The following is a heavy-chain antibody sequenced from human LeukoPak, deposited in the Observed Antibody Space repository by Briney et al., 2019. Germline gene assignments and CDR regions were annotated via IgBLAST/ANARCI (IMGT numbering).Heavy chain of an antibody. CDR3: ARKAYGLDV. Sequence: PGGSLRLSCAPSGFTFSSYWMSWVRQAPGKGLEWVANIKQDGSEKYHVDSVKGRFTISRDNGKNPLYLQMNSLRAEDTAVYYCARKAYGLDVWGKGTTVTVSS. CDR1: GFTFSSYW. V-gene: IGHV3-7*03. J-gene: IGHJ6*04. CDR2: IKQDGSEK.